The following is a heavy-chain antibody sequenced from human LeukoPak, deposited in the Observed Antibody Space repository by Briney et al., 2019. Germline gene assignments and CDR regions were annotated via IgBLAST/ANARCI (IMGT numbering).Heavy chain of an antibody. Sequence: ASVKVSCKASGHTFTASYIHWVRQAPGQGLEWMGRINPNNGDTNFAQKFQGRVSMIRDTSISTAYMELSSLRSEDTAVYYCARQQQLGPYYNHYMDVWGKGTTVTISS. CDR1: GHTFTASY. CDR3: ARQQQLGPYYNHYMDV. D-gene: IGHD6-13*01. CDR2: INPNNGDT. V-gene: IGHV1-2*02. J-gene: IGHJ6*03.